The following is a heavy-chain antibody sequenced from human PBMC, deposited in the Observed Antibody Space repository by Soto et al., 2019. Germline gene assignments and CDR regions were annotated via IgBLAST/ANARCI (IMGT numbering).Heavy chain of an antibody. J-gene: IGHJ4*02. CDR1: GFTVSSNY. CDR2: IYSGGST. Sequence: EVQLVESGGGLVQPGGSLRLLCAVSGFTVSSNYMSWVRQAPGKGLEWVSVIYSGGSTYYADSVKGRFTISRDNSKNTLYLEMNSLRAEDTAVYYCSRDPYYWGQGTLVTVSS. V-gene: IGHV3-66*01. CDR3: SRDPYY.